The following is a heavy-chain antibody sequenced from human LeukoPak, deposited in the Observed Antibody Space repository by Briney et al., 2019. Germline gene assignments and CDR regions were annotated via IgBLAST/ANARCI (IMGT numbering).Heavy chain of an antibody. CDR1: GYTFTSYG. J-gene: IGHJ5*02. CDR2: ISAYNGNT. V-gene: IGHV1-18*01. CDR3: ARVDFLAYCGGDCPLGFDP. D-gene: IGHD2-21*02. Sequence: GASVKVSCKASGYTFTSYGISWVRQAPGQGLEWMGWISAYNGNTNYAQKLQGRVTMITDTSTSTAYMELRSLRSDDTAVYYCARVDFLAYCGGDCPLGFDPWGQGTLVTVSS.